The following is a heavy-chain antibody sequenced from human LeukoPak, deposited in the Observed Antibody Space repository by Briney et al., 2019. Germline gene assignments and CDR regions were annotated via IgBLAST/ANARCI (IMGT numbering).Heavy chain of an antibody. CDR1: GFTFSTYA. Sequence: PGGSLRLSCAASGFTFSTYAMHWVRQAPGKGLEWVAVISYDGSNKYYADSVKGRFTISRDNSKNTLYLQMNSLRAEDTAVYYCAGWHSTMIVVAPSDYWGQGTLVTVSS. CDR2: ISYDGSNK. CDR3: AGWHSTMIVVAPSDY. J-gene: IGHJ4*02. V-gene: IGHV3-30-3*01. D-gene: IGHD3-22*01.